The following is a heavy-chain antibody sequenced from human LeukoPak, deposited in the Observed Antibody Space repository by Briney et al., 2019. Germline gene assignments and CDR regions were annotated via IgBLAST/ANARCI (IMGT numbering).Heavy chain of an antibody. D-gene: IGHD3-10*01. CDR3: ARNPRRSMVRGVTLDY. J-gene: IGHJ4*02. CDR2: INPNSGGT. V-gene: IGHV1-2*02. CDR1: GYTFTDHY. Sequence: ASVKVSCKASGYTFTDHYMHWVRQDPGQGPEGMGWINPNSGGTNYEQKFRGRVHMTRGKAISTAYTALRRLRSDDTPVYYCARNPRRSMVRGVTLDYWGQGTLVTVSS.